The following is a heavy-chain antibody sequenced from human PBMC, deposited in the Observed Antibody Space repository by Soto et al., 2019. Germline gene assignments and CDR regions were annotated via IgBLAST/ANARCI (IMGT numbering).Heavy chain of an antibody. CDR2: INHSGST. CDR1: GGSFSGYY. D-gene: IGHD7-27*01. CDR3: ARGWGRLFDF. Sequence: QVQLQQWGAGLLKPSETLSLTCAVYGGSFSGYYWNWIRQPPGKGLEWIGEINHSGSTNYNPSLNSRVTISVDTSKNQLSLKLSSVTAAETAVYYCARGWGRLFDFWGQGTLVTVSS. J-gene: IGHJ4*02. V-gene: IGHV4-34*01.